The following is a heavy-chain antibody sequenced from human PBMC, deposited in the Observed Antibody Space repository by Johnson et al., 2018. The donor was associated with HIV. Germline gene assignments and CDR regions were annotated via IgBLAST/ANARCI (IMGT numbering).Heavy chain of an antibody. D-gene: IGHD5-24*01. CDR3: ARDQVVEMATIIGDDAFDI. J-gene: IGHJ3*02. CDR2: ISYDGSNK. V-gene: IGHV3-30-3*01. CDR1: GLTFSSYA. Sequence: QMLLVESGGGVVQPGRSLRLSCAASGLTFSSYAMHWVRQAPGKGLEWVAVISYDGSNKYYADSVKGRFTISRDNSKNTLYLQMNSLRAEDTAVYYCARDQVVEMATIIGDDAFDIWGQGTMVTVSS.